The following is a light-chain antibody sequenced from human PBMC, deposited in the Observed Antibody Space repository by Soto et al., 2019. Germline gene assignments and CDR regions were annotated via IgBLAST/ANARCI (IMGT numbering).Light chain of an antibody. Sequence: DIQMTQSPSSLSASVGDRVTITCRASQSISSYLNWYQQKPGKAPNLLIYAASSLQSGVPSRFSGSGSGTDFTLTISSLQPEDFATYYCQQSYTTLFTFGPGTKVDIK. CDR3: QQSYTTLFT. CDR2: AAS. CDR1: QSISSY. J-gene: IGKJ3*01. V-gene: IGKV1-39*01.